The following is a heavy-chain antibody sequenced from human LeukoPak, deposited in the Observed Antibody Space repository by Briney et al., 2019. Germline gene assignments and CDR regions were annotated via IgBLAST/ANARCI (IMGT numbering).Heavy chain of an antibody. D-gene: IGHD3-22*01. CDR1: GGSISSYY. V-gene: IGHV4-59*01. CDR2: IYYGGST. J-gene: IGHJ4*02. CDR3: ARGRYSSSSRERKSMIVVVTAYYFDY. Sequence: KTSETLSLTCTVSGGSISSYYWSWIRQPPGKGLEWIGYIYYGGSTNYNPSLKSRVTISVDTSKNQFSLKLSSVTAADTAVYYCARGRYSSSSRERKSMIVVVTAYYFDYWGQGTLVTVSS.